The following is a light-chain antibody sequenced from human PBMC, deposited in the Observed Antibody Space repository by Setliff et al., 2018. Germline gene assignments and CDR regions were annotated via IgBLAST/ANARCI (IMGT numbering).Light chain of an antibody. CDR3: SSYTSRSQV. J-gene: IGLJ1*01. CDR2: EVG. CDR1: SSDVGYYNY. V-gene: IGLV2-14*01. Sequence: QSVLTQPASVSGSPGRSITISCTGTSSDVGYYNYVSWYQQHPGKAPKLMIYEVGNRPSGVSNRFSGSKSGNTASLTISGLQAEDEADYYCSSYTSRSQVFGTGTKVTVL.